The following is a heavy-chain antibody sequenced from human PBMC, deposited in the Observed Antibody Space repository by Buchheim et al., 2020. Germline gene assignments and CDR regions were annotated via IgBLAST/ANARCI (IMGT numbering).Heavy chain of an antibody. CDR2: LNHSGST. CDR3: ARGYSYGYSYYYYMDV. CDR1: GGSFSGYY. Sequence: QVQLQQWGAGLLKPSETLSLTCAVYGGSFSGYYWSWIRQPPGKGLEWIGELNHSGSTNYNPSLKSRVTISVDTSKNQFSLKLSSVTAADTAVYYCARGYSYGYSYYYYMDVWGKGTT. D-gene: IGHD5-18*01. V-gene: IGHV4-34*01. J-gene: IGHJ6*03.